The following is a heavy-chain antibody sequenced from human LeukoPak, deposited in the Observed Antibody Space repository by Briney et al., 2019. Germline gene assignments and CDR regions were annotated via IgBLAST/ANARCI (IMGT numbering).Heavy chain of an antibody. CDR1: GFTVSSNY. Sequence: PGGSLRLSCAASGFTVSSNYMSWVRKAPGKGLEWVSVIYSGGSTYYADSVKGRFTISRDNSKNTLYLQMNSLRAEDTAVYYFARALGASRFDYWGQGTLVTASS. D-gene: IGHD3-16*01. V-gene: IGHV3-53*01. J-gene: IGHJ4*02. CDR3: ARALGASRFDY. CDR2: IYSGGST.